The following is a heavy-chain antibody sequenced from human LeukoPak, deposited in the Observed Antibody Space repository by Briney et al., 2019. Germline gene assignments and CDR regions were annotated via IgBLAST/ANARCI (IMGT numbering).Heavy chain of an antibody. CDR1: GFSFSSYG. CDR2: IRYDGSNK. CDR3: AKMVVPAARYSSSWSDAFDI. V-gene: IGHV3-30*02. J-gene: IGHJ3*02. D-gene: IGHD6-13*01. Sequence: GGSLRLSCAASGFSFSSYGMHWVRQAPGKGLEWVAFIRYDGSNKYYADSVKGRFTISRDNSKNTLYLQMNSLRAEDTAVYYCAKMVVPAARYSSSWSDAFDIWGQGTMVTVSS.